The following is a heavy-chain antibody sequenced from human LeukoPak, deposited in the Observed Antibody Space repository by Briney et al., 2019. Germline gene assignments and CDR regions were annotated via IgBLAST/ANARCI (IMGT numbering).Heavy chain of an antibody. Sequence: GGSLRLSCAASGFSFSSYSINWVRQAPGKGLEWVSSISSTSSYIYYGDSVKGRFTISRDNAKNTLYLQMNSLRAEDTAVYYCARDGSGYDSSVWFDPWGQGTLVTVSS. CDR2: ISSTSSYI. CDR1: GFSFSSYS. D-gene: IGHD5-12*01. CDR3: ARDGSGYDSSVWFDP. V-gene: IGHV3-21*01. J-gene: IGHJ5*02.